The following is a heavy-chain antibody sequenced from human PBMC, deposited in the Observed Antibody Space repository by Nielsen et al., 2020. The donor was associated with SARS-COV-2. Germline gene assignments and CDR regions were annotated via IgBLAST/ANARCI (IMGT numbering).Heavy chain of an antibody. J-gene: IGHJ6*03. CDR1: GFSLSTSGMC. Sequence: SGPTLVKPTQTLTLTCTFSGFSLSTSGMCVRWIRQPPGKALEWLARIDWDDDKYYSTSLKTRLTISKDTSKNQVVLTMTNMDPVDTATYYCARTHYGDYYYYYMDVWGKGTTVTVSS. V-gene: IGHV2-70*11. CDR3: ARTHYGDYYYYYMDV. CDR2: IDWDDDK. D-gene: IGHD4-17*01.